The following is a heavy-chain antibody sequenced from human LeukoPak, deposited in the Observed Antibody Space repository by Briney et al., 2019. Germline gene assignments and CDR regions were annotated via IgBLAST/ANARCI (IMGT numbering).Heavy chain of an antibody. CDR2: VTGRWVNT. V-gene: IGHV3-23*01. Sequence: GVSLRLSRAVSVFILRLYDLRWARETPGKGLEWVSSVTGRWVNTYYADPVEHRFTISRDNSKNTVYLQMNSLRVEDTAMYYCAKDSDDYAGDVDTFHIWGLGTMVSVSS. J-gene: IGHJ3*02. CDR3: AKDSDDYAGDVDTFHI. D-gene: IGHD4-23*01. CDR1: VFILRLYD.